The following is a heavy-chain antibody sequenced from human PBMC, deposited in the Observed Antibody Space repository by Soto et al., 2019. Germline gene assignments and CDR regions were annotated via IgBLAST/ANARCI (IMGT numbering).Heavy chain of an antibody. CDR2: ISNEGSNI. CDR1: GFNFRSYG. CDR3: AKRFLSAMDV. D-gene: IGHD3-3*01. V-gene: IGHV3-30*18. Sequence: GGSLRLSCAASGFNFRSYGIHWVRQAPGKGLEWVAVISNEGSNIYYSDSVKGRFTISRDNSKNTLYLQMNSLRAEDTAVYYCAKRFLSAMDVWGQGTTVTVSS. J-gene: IGHJ6*02.